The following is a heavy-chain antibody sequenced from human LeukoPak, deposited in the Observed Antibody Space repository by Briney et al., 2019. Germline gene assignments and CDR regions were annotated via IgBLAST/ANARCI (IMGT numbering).Heavy chain of an antibody. D-gene: IGHD1-1*01. V-gene: IGHV3-11*06. Sequence: GGSLRLSCTASGFPFIEYSMNWVRQVPGKGLEWISYIGIDSGNTKYADSVRGRYTISADKAKNSLYLQMNSLRVEDTAVYYCARDHNYAFDNWGQGTLVSVAS. CDR1: GFPFIEYS. CDR3: ARDHNYAFDN. J-gene: IGHJ4*02. CDR2: IGIDSGNT.